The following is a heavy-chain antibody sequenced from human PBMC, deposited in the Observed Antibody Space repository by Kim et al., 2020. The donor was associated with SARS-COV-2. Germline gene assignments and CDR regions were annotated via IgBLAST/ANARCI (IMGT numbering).Heavy chain of an antibody. D-gene: IGHD5-18*01. CDR3: ARGMVTHYYYGMDV. V-gene: IGHV1-2*04. J-gene: IGHJ6*02. Sequence: ASVKVSCKASGYTFTGYYMHWVRQAPGQGLEWMGWINPNSGGTNYAQKFQGWVTMTRDTSISTAYMELSRLRSDDTAVYYCARGMVTHYYYGMDVWGQGTTVTVSS. CDR1: GYTFTGYY. CDR2: INPNSGGT.